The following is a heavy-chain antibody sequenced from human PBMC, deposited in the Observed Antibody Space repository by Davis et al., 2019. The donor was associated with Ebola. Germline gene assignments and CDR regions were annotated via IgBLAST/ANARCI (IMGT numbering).Heavy chain of an antibody. V-gene: IGHV4-31*03. CDR1: GGSISSGSYY. CDR3: ARDRGSSWYNWFDP. CDR2: IYYSGST. J-gene: IGHJ5*02. Sequence: MPSETLSLTCTVSGGSISSGSYYWSWIRQHPGKGLEWIGHIYYSGSTYYNPSLKSRVTISVDTSKNQFSLKLSSVTAADTAVYYCARDRGSSWYNWFDPWGQGTLVTVSS. D-gene: IGHD6-13*01.